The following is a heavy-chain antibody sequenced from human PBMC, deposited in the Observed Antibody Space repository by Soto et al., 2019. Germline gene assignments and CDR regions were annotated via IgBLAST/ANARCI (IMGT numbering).Heavy chain of an antibody. Sequence: PGGSLRLSCAASGLTFDDYAMHWVRQPPGKGLEWVSGISWNSGGIGYADSVKGRFTISRDNAKKSLYLQLNSLRDEDTALYYCAKCGSNSFYYNGMDVWGQGTTVTVSS. CDR3: AKCGSNSFYYNGMDV. V-gene: IGHV3-9*01. CDR2: ISWNSGGI. D-gene: IGHD2-15*01. J-gene: IGHJ6*02. CDR1: GLTFDDYA.